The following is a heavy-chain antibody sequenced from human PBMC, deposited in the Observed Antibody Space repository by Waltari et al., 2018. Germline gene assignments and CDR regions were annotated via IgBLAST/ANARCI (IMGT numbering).Heavy chain of an antibody. D-gene: IGHD3-16*01. Sequence: EVQLLESGGGLVQPGGSMRLSCAASGITFSNNVMTWVRQAPGKVVERASSIAVGDDDTYYADSVRGPFTISRDNSTTTLYLQMNRLRAEDTDFYYCAKGQVLRDYYYDDHMDVCGQGTTVTVSS. J-gene: IGHJ6*03. V-gene: IGHV3-23*01. CDR1: GITFSNNV. CDR3: AKGQVLRDYYYDDHMDV. CDR2: IAVGDDDT.